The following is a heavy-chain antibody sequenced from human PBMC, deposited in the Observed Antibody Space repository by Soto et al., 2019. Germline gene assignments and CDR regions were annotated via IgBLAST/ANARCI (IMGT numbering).Heavy chain of an antibody. D-gene: IGHD6-19*01. CDR1: DFTFSIHV. CDR2: IRANGDTT. J-gene: IGHJ4*02. Sequence: PGGSLRLSCAASDFTFSIHVISWVRQAPGRGLEWVSAIRANGDTTSYIDSVKGRFTISRDNSKNTLYLQMNSLIAEDTAVYYCANDRGPCGRAMAASFDVWGQGTMVTVSS. V-gene: IGHV3-23*01. CDR3: ANDRGPCGRAMAASFDV.